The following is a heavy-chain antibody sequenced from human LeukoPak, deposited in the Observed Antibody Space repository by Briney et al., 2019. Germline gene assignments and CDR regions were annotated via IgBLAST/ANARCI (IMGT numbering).Heavy chain of an antibody. CDR1: GFTFSTYN. Sequence: PGGSLRLSCAASGFTFSTYNINWVRQAPGKGLEWVSSISPSSSYIYYADSVKGRFTISRDNAKNSLYLQMNSLRAEDTAVYYCARDRYSTSLDAFDIWGQGTMVTVSP. V-gene: IGHV3-21*01. D-gene: IGHD6-13*01. CDR3: ARDRYSTSLDAFDI. CDR2: ISPSSSYI. J-gene: IGHJ3*02.